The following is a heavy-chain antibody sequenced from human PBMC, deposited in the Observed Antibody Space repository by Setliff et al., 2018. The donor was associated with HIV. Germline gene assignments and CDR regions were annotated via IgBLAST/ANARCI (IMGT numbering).Heavy chain of an antibody. CDR2: IIPILGIA. V-gene: IGHV1-2*02. J-gene: IGHJ3*02. D-gene: IGHD2-2*01. CDR3: ARAGGGATDQAFDI. CDR1: GSTFTGYY. Sequence: ASVKVSCKASGSTFTGYYVHWVRQAPGQGLEWMGGIIPILGIANYAQKFQGRLTMTRDTSTNTVYMELSSLRSEDTAVYYCARAGGGATDQAFDIWGQGTMVTVSS.